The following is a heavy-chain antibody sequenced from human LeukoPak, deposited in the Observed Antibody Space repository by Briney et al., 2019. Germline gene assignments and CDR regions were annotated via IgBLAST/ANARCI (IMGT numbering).Heavy chain of an antibody. CDR1: GGSFSNYY. V-gene: IGHV4-34*01. J-gene: IGHJ6*03. D-gene: IGHD1-7*01. CDR2: INDSGRI. Sequence: SETLSLTCAVYGGSFSNYYWSWIRQPPGKGLEWIGEINDSGRINYNPSLMSRVTISVDTSKNQFFLRLTSVTARDTAVYYCARRWNYGRNYYIDVWGKGATVSVSS. CDR3: ARRWNYGRNYYIDV.